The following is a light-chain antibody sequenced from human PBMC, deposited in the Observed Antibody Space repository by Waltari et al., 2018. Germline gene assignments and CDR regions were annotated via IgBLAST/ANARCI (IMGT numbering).Light chain of an antibody. V-gene: IGKV1-39*01. CDR3: QQSYSTPPLT. CDR2: AAS. Sequence: DIQMTDTTTPPHASVGDRCSPPCRASQSISNYLNWYQRKPGKAPKLLIYAASSLQSGVPSRFSGSGSGTDFTLTISSLQPEDFATYYCQQSYSTPPLTFGGGTKVEIK. J-gene: IGKJ4*01. CDR1: QSISNY.